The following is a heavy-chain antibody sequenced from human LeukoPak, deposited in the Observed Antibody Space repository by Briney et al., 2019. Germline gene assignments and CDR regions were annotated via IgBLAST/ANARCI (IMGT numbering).Heavy chain of an antibody. CDR1: GDSITSSHW. J-gene: IGHJ3*02. CDR2: TYHSDYT. D-gene: IGHD5/OR15-5a*01. V-gene: IGHV4-4*02. CDR3: ARDSKSTADAFDI. Sequence: SETLSLTCTVSGDSITSSHWWSWIRQSPGKGLEWIGNTYHSDYTNYNPSLKGRATISVDKSKNQLSLKVISVTAADTAMYYCARDSKSTADAFDIWGQGTMVTVSS.